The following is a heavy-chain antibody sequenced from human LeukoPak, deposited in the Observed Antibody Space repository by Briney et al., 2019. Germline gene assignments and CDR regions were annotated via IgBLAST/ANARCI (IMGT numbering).Heavy chain of an antibody. Sequence: GGSLRLSCAASGFTFSSYEMNWVRQAPGKGLEWVSYISSSGSTIYYADSVKGRFTISRDNAKNSLYLQMNSLRAEDTAVYYWARVQTRCVLLWFGELLPYGMDVWGQGTTVTVSS. D-gene: IGHD3-10*01. V-gene: IGHV3-48*03. CDR2: ISSSGSTI. CDR3: ARVQTRCVLLWFGELLPYGMDV. J-gene: IGHJ6*02. CDR1: GFTFSSYE.